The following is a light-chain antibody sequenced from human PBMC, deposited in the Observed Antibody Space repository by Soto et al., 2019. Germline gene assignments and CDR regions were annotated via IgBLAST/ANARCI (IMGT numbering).Light chain of an antibody. CDR2: EGS. CDR3: CSYVGSRTFV. Sequence: QSVLTQPASVSGSPGQSITISCTGTSSDVGSYNLVSWYQKHPGKAPKLMIYEGSKRPSGVSNRFSGSKSGNTASLTISGLQAEDEADYYCCSYVGSRTFVFGTGTKLTVL. J-gene: IGLJ1*01. V-gene: IGLV2-23*01. CDR1: SSDVGSYNL.